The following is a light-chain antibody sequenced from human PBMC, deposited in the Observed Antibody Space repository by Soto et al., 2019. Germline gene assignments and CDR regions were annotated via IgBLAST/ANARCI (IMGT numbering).Light chain of an antibody. V-gene: IGKV3-20*01. CDR3: QQYGSSPR. CDR1: QSVSSSN. CDR2: GAS. Sequence: EIVLTQSPVTLSLSPGERATLSCRASQSVSSSNLAWYQQKPGQSPRLLIYGASSRATGIPDRFSGSGSGTDFTLTINRLEPEDFAVYYCQQYGSSPRFGPGTKVDIK. J-gene: IGKJ3*01.